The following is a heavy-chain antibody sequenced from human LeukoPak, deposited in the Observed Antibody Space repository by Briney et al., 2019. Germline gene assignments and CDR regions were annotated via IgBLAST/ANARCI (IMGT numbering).Heavy chain of an antibody. J-gene: IGHJ3*02. Sequence: GGSLRLSCAASGFTFDDYAMHGVRQAPGKGLGWVSGISWNSGSIGYADSVKGRFTISRDNAKNSLYLQMNSLRAEDTALYYCAKELLSGPGAFDIWGQGTMVTVSS. V-gene: IGHV3-9*01. CDR2: ISWNSGSI. CDR1: GFTFDDYA. CDR3: AKELLSGPGAFDI. D-gene: IGHD2-21*01.